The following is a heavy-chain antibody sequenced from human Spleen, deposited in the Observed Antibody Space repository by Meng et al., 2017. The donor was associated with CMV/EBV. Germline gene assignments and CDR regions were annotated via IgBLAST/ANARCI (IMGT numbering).Heavy chain of an antibody. V-gene: IGHV3-23*01. CDR1: GLTFSTYA. CDR2: MSGSGEST. D-gene: IGHD2/OR15-2a*01. CDR3: ARDNLYHYGMDV. Sequence: GGSLRLSCVVSGLTFSTYAMSWVRQAPGKGLEWVSAMSGSGESTYSADSVKGRLTISRDNAKNSLYLQMDSLRAEDTAVYYCARDNLYHYGMDVWGQGTTVTVSS. J-gene: IGHJ6*02.